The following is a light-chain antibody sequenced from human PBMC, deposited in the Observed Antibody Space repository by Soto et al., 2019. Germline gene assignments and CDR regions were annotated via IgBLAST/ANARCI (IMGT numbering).Light chain of an antibody. V-gene: IGLV2-11*01. CDR3: CSYAGNSLWV. CDR1: SSDVGGYNY. J-gene: IGLJ3*02. CDR2: DVS. Sequence: QSVLTQPRSVSGSPGQSVTISCTGTSSDVGGYNYVSWYQQHPGKAPKLLIYDVSKWPSGVPDRVSGSKSGNTASLTISALQAEDEADYYCCSYAGNSLWVFGGGTKLTVL.